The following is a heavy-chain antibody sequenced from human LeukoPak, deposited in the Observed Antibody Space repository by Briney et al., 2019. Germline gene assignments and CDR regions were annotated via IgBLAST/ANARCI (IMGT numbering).Heavy chain of an antibody. D-gene: IGHD2-15*01. CDR2: IKQDGSDK. V-gene: IGHV3-7*03. CDR3: ARKMVVGSYFDY. CDR1: GFTLSSYW. J-gene: IGHJ4*02. Sequence: PGGVLRLSCAASGFTLSSYWMSWVRQAPAKGLEWVANIKQDGSDKYYVDSVKGRFTISRDNAKNSLYLQINSLRAEDTAVYYCARKMVVGSYFDYWGQGTPVTVSS.